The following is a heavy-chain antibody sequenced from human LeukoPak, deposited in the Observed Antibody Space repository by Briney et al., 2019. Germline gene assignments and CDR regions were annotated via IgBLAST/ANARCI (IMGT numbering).Heavy chain of an antibody. Sequence: PGGSLRLSCAASGFTFSSYSMNWVRQAPGKGLEWVSSISSSSSYIYYADSVKGRFTISRDNAKNSLYLQMNSLRAEDTAVYYCARDRVEDNWNYNYYYYYMDVWGKGTTVTVSS. V-gene: IGHV3-21*01. J-gene: IGHJ6*03. CDR1: GFTFSSYS. D-gene: IGHD1-7*01. CDR3: ARDRVEDNWNYNYYYYYMDV. CDR2: ISSSSSYI.